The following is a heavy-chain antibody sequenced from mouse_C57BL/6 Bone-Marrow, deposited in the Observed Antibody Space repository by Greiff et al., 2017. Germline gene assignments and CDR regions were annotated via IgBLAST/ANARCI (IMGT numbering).Heavy chain of an antibody. V-gene: IGHV1-39*01. CDR3: ARRRITTVVNDFDY. D-gene: IGHD1-1*01. CDR1: GYSFTDYN. J-gene: IGHJ2*01. Sequence: EVQLQQSGPELVKPGASVKISCKASGYSFTDYNMNWVKQSNGKSLEWIGVINPNSGTTSYNQKFKGKATLTVDQSSSTAYMQLNSLTSEDSAVYYCARRRITTVVNDFDYWGQGTTLTVSS. CDR2: INPNSGTT.